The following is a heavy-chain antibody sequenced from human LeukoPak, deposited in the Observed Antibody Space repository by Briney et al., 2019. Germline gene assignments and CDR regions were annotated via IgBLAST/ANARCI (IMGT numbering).Heavy chain of an antibody. D-gene: IGHD6-19*01. CDR1: GGSFSGYY. J-gene: IGHJ5*02. CDR3: ARAGIAVADNWFDP. CDR2: INHSGST. Sequence: ASETLSLTCAVYGGSFSGYYWSWIRQPPGKGLEWIGEINHSGSTNYNPSLKSRVTISVDTSKNQFSLKLSSVTAADTAVYYCARAGIAVADNWFDPWGQGTLVTVSS. V-gene: IGHV4-34*01.